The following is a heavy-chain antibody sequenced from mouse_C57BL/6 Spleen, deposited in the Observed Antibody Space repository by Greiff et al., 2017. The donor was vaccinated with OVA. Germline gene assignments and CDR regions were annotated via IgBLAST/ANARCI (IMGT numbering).Heavy chain of an antibody. J-gene: IGHJ3*01. Sequence: EVKLVESGAGLVKPGGSLKLSCAASGFTFSSYAMSWVRQTPEKRLEWVAYISSGGDYIYYADTVKGRFTISRDNARNTLYLQMSSLKSEDTAMYYCTNQEGWFAYWGQGTLVTVSA. V-gene: IGHV5-9-1*02. CDR2: ISSGGDYI. CDR1: GFTFSSYA. CDR3: TNQEGWFAY.